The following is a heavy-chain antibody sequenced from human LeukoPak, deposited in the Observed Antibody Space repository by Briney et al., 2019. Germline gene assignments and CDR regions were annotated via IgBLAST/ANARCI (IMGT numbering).Heavy chain of an antibody. CDR1: GGTFSSYA. D-gene: IGHD3-3*01. J-gene: IGHJ6*03. CDR2: IIPIFGTA. V-gene: IGHV1-69*05. Sequence: GASVKVSCKASGGTFSSYAISWVRQAPGQGLEWMGGIIPIFGTANYAQKFQGRVTITTDESTSTAYMELSSLRSEDTAVYYCARAPYDPDYYYYMDVWGKGTTVTVSS. CDR3: ARAPYDPDYYYYMDV.